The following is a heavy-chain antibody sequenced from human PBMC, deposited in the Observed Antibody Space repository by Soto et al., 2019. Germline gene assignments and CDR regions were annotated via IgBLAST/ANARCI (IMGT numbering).Heavy chain of an antibody. CDR2: INPNGGGT. J-gene: IGHJ6*04. CDR1: GYVFTNYF. D-gene: IGHD6-13*01. Sequence: QVQLVQSGAEVKKPGASVKVSCKASGYVFTNYFMHWVRQAPGQGIEWMGIINPNGGGTRYAQKFEGRVTMTRESAKSTVYMDLSSLRSEDTALYFCAREVGSNSWSYDCGMEVWGKGTSVTVSS. CDR3: AREVGSNSWSYDCGMEV. V-gene: IGHV1-46*01.